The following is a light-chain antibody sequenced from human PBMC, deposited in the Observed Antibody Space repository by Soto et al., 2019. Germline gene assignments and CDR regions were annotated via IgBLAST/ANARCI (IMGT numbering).Light chain of an antibody. CDR1: QSISYY. CDR3: QQYNSEST. V-gene: IGKV1-5*01. J-gene: IGKJ2*01. CDR2: DAS. Sequence: DIQMTQSPSSLSASVGDRVTITCRASQSISYYLAWYQQKPGKAPKLLIYDASSLEGGIPSRLSGSGSGTKFTLTISSLQPADFATYYWQQYNSESTFGQGTKLGIK.